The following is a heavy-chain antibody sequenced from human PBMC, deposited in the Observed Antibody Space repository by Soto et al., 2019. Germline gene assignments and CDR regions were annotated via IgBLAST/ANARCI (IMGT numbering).Heavy chain of an antibody. J-gene: IGHJ4*02. Sequence: GGSLRLSCSASGFTFSSYGMHWVRQAPGKGLEWVAVISYDGSNKYYADSVKGRFTISRDNSKNTLYLQMNSLRAEDTAVYYCAKDPLDYWGQGTLVTVSS. CDR3: AKDPLDY. CDR2: ISYDGSNK. CDR1: GFTFSSYG. V-gene: IGHV3-30*18.